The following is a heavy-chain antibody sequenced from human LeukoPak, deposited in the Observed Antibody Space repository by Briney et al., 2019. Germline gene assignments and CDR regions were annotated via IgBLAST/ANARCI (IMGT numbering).Heavy chain of an antibody. CDR1: GFTFSSYS. V-gene: IGHV3-48*02. J-gene: IGHJ6*03. CDR2: ISSSSSDT. Sequence: GGSLRLSYGASGFTFSSYSMNWVRQAPGKGLEWVSYISSSSSDTYYADSVKGRFTISRDNAKNSLYLQMNSLRDGDTAVYYCARLFRSGNKSYYYMDVWGKGTTVTVSS. D-gene: IGHD4-23*01. CDR3: ARLFRSGNKSYYYMDV.